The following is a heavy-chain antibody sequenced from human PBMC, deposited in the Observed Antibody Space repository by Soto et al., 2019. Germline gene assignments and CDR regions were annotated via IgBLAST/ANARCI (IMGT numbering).Heavy chain of an antibody. CDR2: IKSKTDGGTT. V-gene: IGHV3-15*01. CDR1: GHTLSNAW. D-gene: IGHD1-1*01. CDR3: VTISRSSPWGC. Sequence: EVQLVESGGDLVEPGGSLRLSCLTSGHTLSNAWLSWVRQAPGKGLEWVGRIKSKTDGGTTDYAAPVKGRFTISRDDSKRTLYLQMSSLETDDTAVYYCVTISRSSPWGCWGQGTLVTVSS. J-gene: IGHJ1*01.